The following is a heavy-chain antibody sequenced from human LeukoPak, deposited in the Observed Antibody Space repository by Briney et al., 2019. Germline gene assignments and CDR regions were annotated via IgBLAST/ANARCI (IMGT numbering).Heavy chain of an antibody. V-gene: IGHV3-30*01. CDR2: ISYGGDNK. CDR1: GFTFSSYA. D-gene: IGHD3-3*01. Sequence: GRSLRLSCAASGFTFSSYATHWVRQAPGKGLEWVAVISYGGDNKYYADSVKGRFTISRDNSKNTLYLQMNSLRAEDTAVYYCARDFEAHDLRPIGYWGQGTLVTVSS. CDR3: ARDFEAHDLRPIGY. J-gene: IGHJ4*02.